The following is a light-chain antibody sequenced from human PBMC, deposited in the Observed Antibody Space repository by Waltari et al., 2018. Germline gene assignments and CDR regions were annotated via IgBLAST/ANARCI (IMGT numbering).Light chain of an antibody. CDR1: SSDVGGYNY. Sequence: SALTQPASVSGSPGQSITISCTGTSSDVGGYNYVSWYQQQPGKAPKLIIYDVINRPSGVSPRFSGSKSGSTASLTISGLQAEDESDYYCSSYTTASTWVFGGGTKLTVL. CDR3: SSYTTASTWV. V-gene: IGLV2-14*03. CDR2: DVI. J-gene: IGLJ3*02.